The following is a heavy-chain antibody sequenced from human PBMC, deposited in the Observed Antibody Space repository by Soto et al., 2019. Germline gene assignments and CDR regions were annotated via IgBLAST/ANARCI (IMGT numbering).Heavy chain of an antibody. Sequence: QVQLVQSGAEVKTPGASVKVSCKASGYTFTSYGISWVRQAPGQGLEWMGWISVYNGNTNNAQKLQGRVTMTTDTSTSTAYMELRSLTSDDTAVYYCARDRGYSGYDFVDYWGQGTLVTVYS. V-gene: IGHV1-18*01. D-gene: IGHD5-12*01. CDR1: GYTFTSYG. CDR2: ISVYNGNT. J-gene: IGHJ4*02. CDR3: ARDRGYSGYDFVDY.